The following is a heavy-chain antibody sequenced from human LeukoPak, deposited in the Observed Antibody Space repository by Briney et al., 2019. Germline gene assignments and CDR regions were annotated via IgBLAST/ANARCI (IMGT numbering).Heavy chain of an antibody. Sequence: GGSLRLSCAASGFTVSTAWMTWGRQAPGKGLEWVGRIKTKTDGGTTDYAAAVQGRFTISRDDSKNTWYLQMNSLKTEDTAVYYCVKGTDWGQGTLVTVSS. D-gene: IGHD1-14*01. CDR3: VKGTD. V-gene: IGHV3-15*01. CDR2: IKTKTDGGTT. J-gene: IGHJ4*02. CDR1: GFTVSTAW.